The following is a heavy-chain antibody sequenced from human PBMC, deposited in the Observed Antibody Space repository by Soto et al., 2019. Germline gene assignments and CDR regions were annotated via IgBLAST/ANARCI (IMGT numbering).Heavy chain of an antibody. CDR3: FTWEGEHRLPLSF. D-gene: IGHD1-26*01. CDR2: ISYDGSNK. CDR1: GFTFSSYG. Sequence: GGSLRLSCAASGFTFSSYGMHWVRQAPGKGLEWVAVISYDGSNKYYADSVKGRFTISRDNSKNTLYLQMNSLRAEDTAVYYFFTWEGEHRLPLSFRARGTFVPVSA. V-gene: IGHV3-30*03. J-gene: IGHJ4*01.